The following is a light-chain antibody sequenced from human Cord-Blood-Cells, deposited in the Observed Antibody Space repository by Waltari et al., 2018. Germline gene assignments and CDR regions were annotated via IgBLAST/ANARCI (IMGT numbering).Light chain of an antibody. CDR1: QSISSY. CDR3: QQSYSTPIT. J-gene: IGKJ5*01. V-gene: IGKV1-39*01. Sequence: DIQMPQSPSYVSASVGDRVTITCRASQSISSYLNWYQQKPGKAHKLLIYAASSLQSGVPSRFSGSGSGTDFTLTISSLQPEDFATYYCQQSYSTPITVGQGTRLEIK. CDR2: AAS.